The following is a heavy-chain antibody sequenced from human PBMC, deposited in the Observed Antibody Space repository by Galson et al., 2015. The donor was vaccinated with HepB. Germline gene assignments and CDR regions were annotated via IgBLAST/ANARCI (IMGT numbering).Heavy chain of an antibody. D-gene: IGHD4-23*01. CDR1: GYTFTNYD. CDR3: ARDRVGGYGGNLQFYYYGMDV. Sequence: SVKVSCKASGYTFTNYDVTWVRQVPGQGLEWMGRISAYNDDAQYAESFQGRVTMTTDTSTNTTYMFLRSLRSGDTAMFYCARDRVGGYGGNLQFYYYGMDVWGRGTTVTVSS. CDR2: ISAYNDDA. V-gene: IGHV1-18*01. J-gene: IGHJ6*02.